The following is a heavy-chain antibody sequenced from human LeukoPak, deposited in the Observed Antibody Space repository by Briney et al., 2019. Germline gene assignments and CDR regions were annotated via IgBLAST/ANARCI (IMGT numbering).Heavy chain of an antibody. CDR3: ARVPFLYYYDSSGYYFDY. CDR1: GYTFTSYG. V-gene: IGHV1-18*01. CDR2: ISAYNGNT. Sequence: ASVKVSCKASGYTFTSYGISWVRQAPGQGLEWMGWISAYNGNTNYAQKLQGRVTMTTDTSTNTAYMELRSLSSDDTAVYYCARVPFLYYYDSSGYYFDYWGQGTLVTVSS. D-gene: IGHD3-22*01. J-gene: IGHJ4*02.